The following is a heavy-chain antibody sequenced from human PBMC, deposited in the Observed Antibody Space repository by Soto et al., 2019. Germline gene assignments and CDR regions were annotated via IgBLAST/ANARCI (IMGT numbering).Heavy chain of an antibody. CDR1: GGSVSSGSYC. CDR2: IYYTGST. Sequence: QVQLQESGPGLVKPSETLSLTCTVSGGSVSSGSYCWSWIRQPPGKGLEWIGYIYYTGSTNYNPSRKSRITISVATSKTQFSLKLSSVTAADTAVYYCARDPGITARPDAFGIWGQGTMVTVSS. CDR3: ARDPGITARPDAFGI. V-gene: IGHV4-61*01. D-gene: IGHD6-6*01. J-gene: IGHJ3*02.